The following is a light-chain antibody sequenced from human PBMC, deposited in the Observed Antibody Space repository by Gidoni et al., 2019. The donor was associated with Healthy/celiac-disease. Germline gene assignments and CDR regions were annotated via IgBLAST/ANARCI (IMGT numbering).Light chain of an antibody. CDR1: QSVSSY. Sequence: EIVLTQSPATLSLSPGERATLPCRASQSVSSYLACYQQKPVQAPRLLIYDASNSAPGIPARFSGSGSGTDFTLIISSLEPDDFAVYYCQQRSNWPPLTFGGGTKVEIK. V-gene: IGKV3-11*01. CDR3: QQRSNWPPLT. J-gene: IGKJ4*01. CDR2: DAS.